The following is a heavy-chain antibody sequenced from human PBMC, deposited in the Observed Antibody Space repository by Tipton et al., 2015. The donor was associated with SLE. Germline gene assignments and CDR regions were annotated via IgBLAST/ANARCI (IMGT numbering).Heavy chain of an antibody. CDR1: GFTFNNYD. V-gene: IGHV3-30*02. J-gene: IGHJ4*02. D-gene: IGHD6-6*01. CDR3: AKGQSRSALAPYFYY. Sequence: SLRLSCAASGFTFNNYDMHWVRQASGKGLEWVAFIRYDGSNKYYADSVKGRFTISRDNSENTLYLQMNSLRADDTAVYYCAKGQSRSALAPYFYYWGQGTLVTFSS. CDR2: IRYDGSNK.